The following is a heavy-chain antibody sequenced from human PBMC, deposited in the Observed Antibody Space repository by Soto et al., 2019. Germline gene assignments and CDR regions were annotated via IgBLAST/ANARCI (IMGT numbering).Heavy chain of an antibody. CDR3: ARFYSSGWPRGYFDY. Sequence: QVQLVQSGGEVKKPGASVKVSCKAAGYTFTSHGISWVRQAPGQGLEWMGWISTFHGSMNYAQKFQGRVTMTTDTCTSTAYMELRSLRTDDTAVHYCARFYSSGWPRGYFDYWGQGTSGTVSA. V-gene: IGHV1-18*01. CDR1: GYTFTSHG. J-gene: IGHJ4*02. D-gene: IGHD6-19*01. CDR2: ISTFHGSM.